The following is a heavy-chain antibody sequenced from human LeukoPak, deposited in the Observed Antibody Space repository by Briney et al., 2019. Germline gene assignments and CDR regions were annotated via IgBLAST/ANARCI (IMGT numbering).Heavy chain of an antibody. D-gene: IGHD3-10*01. CDR2: MNPNSGNT. CDR1: GYTFTSYD. CDR3: ARVWGRAGSGSYYINY. V-gene: IGHV1-8*03. Sequence: AASVKVSCKASGYTFTSYDINWVRQATGQGLEWMGWMNPNSGNTGYAQKFQGRVTITRNTSISTAYMELSSLRSEDTAVYYCARVWGRAGSGSYYINYWGQGTLVTVSS. J-gene: IGHJ4*02.